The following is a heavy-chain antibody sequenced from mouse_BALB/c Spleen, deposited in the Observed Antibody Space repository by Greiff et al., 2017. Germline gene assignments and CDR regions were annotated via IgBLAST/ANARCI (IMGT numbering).Heavy chain of an antibody. J-gene: IGHJ3*01. V-gene: IGHV5-6*01. CDR3: AAVPIYYEYDERFPFDY. D-gene: IGHD2-4*01. CDR2: ISSGGSYT. Sequence: EVKLQESGGDLVKPGGSLKLSCAASGFTFSSYGMSLVRPTPDKRLEWVATISSGGSYTYYPDSVKGRFTISRDNAKNTLYLQMSSLMSEDTARYYCAAVPIYYEYDERFPFDYWGQGTLVTDAA. CDR1: GFTFSSYG.